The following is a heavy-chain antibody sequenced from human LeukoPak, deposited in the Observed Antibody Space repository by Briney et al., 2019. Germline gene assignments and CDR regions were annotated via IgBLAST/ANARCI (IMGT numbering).Heavy chain of an antibody. CDR3: AKRSDSGSHTFDY. J-gene: IGHJ4*02. CDR1: GFTVSSYG. V-gene: IGHV3-30*18. Sequence: GGSLRLSCAVSGFTVSSYGMHWVRLAPGKGLEWVAVISYDGSHTSYGDSVKGRLTISRDNSKNTVYLQMSSLRTEDTAVYYCAKRSDSGSHTFDYWGQGTLVTVSS. CDR2: ISYDGSHT. D-gene: IGHD3-10*01.